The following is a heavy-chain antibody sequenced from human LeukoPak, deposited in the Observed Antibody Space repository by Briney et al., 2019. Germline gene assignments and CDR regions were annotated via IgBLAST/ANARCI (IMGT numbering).Heavy chain of an antibody. V-gene: IGHV1-46*01. CDR2: INPSGGNT. Sequence: ASVKVSCKASGYTFTSYYMHWVRQAPGQGLEWMGIINPSGGNTSYAQKFQGRVTITRDTSTSTVYMELSSRSSEDTAVYYCTRYLNVVVPAAMPYWGQGTLVTVSS. J-gene: IGHJ4*02. CDR1: GYTFTSYY. D-gene: IGHD2-2*01. CDR3: TRYLNVVVPAAMPY.